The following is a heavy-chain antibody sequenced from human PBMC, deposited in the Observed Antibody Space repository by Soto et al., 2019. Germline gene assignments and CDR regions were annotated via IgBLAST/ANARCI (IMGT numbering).Heavy chain of an antibody. CDR3: ARIYCSSTSCPNWFDP. D-gene: IGHD2-2*01. V-gene: IGHV4-31*03. CDR1: GGAFRSAGDY. J-gene: IGHJ5*02. CDR2: IYYSGST. Sequence: PSGTPALTCTFSGGAFRSAGDYWSWVRQHPGKGLEWSGYIYYSGSTYYNPSLKSRVTISVDTSKNQFSLKLRSVTAADTAVYYCARIYCSSTSCPNWFDPWGQGTLVTVSS.